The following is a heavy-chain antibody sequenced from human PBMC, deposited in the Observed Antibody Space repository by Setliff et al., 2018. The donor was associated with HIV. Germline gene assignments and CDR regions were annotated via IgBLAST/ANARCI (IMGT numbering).Heavy chain of an antibody. CDR3: ACGAAAGTDYYYYYYMDV. D-gene: IGHD6-13*01. V-gene: IGHV4-39*01. Sequence: SETLSLTCALSGGSISSSSYYWGWIRQPPGKGLEWIGSIYYSGSTYYNLSLKSRVTISVDTSKNQFSLKLSSVTAADTAVYYCACGAAAGTDYYYYYYMDVWGKGTTVTVSS. CDR1: GGSISSSSYY. CDR2: IYYSGST. J-gene: IGHJ6*03.